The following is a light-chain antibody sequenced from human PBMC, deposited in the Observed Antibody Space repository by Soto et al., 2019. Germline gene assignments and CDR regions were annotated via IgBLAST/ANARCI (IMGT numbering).Light chain of an antibody. J-gene: IGKJ1*01. CDR2: RAS. CDR1: QGISNF. Sequence: IQLPQFPPTLSASVGDRVTIICRASQGISNFLAWYQQKPGKVPNILMYRASALQSGVPSRLSASGSGTDFTLTISSLQPEDIATYYCQNYHSAPWTFGQGTKVDIK. V-gene: IGKV1-27*01. CDR3: QNYHSAPWT.